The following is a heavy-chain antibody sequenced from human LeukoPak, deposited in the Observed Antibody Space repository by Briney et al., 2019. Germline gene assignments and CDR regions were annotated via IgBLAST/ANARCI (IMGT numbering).Heavy chain of an antibody. V-gene: IGHV4-4*07. CDR2: IYTSGST. D-gene: IGHD2-15*01. J-gene: IGHJ5*02. CDR1: GGSISSYY. Sequence: PSETLSLTCTVSGGSISSYYWSWIRQPAGKGLEWIGRIYTSGSTNYNPSLKSRVTMSVDTSKNQFSLELSSVTAADTAVYYCARVGCSGGSCWFDPWGQGTLVTVSS. CDR3: ARVGCSGGSCWFDP.